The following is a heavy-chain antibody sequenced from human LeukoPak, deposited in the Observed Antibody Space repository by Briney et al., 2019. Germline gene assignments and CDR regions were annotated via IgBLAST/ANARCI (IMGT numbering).Heavy chain of an antibody. CDR3: ARAVWFGEFETDAFDI. J-gene: IGHJ3*02. CDR1: GGSIGSYY. V-gene: IGHV4-4*07. Sequence: PSETLSLTCTVSGGSIGSYYWSWIRQPAGKGLEWIGRIYTSGSTNYNPSLKSRVTMSVDTSKNQFSLKLSSVTAADTAVYYCARAVWFGEFETDAFDIWGQGTMVTVSS. D-gene: IGHD3-10*01. CDR2: IYTSGST.